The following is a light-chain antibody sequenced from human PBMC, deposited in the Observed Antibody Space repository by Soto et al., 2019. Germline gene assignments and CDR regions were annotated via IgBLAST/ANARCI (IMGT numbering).Light chain of an antibody. CDR1: QSVSSY. CDR3: QQRSNWPLT. J-gene: IGKJ4*01. V-gene: IGKV3-11*01. Sequence: EIVLTQSPATLSLSPGERATLSCRASQSVSSYLAWYQQKPGQAPRLLIYDASNRATGIPARFSGIGSGKDFTLTISSLEPEDFAVYYCQQRSNWPLTFGGGTKVEIK. CDR2: DAS.